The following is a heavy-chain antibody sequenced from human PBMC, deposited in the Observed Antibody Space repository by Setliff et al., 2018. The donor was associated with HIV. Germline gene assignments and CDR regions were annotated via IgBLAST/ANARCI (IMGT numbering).Heavy chain of an antibody. V-gene: IGHV1-2*06. Sequence: ASVKVSCKTSGHTFTAYYIYWVRQAPGNGLGLMGRIHPNAGSTNYLQEFQGRVTITRDTSMSTVYMALTGLTSDDTAVYYCAKQGYSDSLYAFDVWGQGTMVTVSS. CDR3: AKQGYSDSLYAFDV. D-gene: IGHD1-26*01. J-gene: IGHJ3*01. CDR2: IHPNAGST. CDR1: GHTFTAYY.